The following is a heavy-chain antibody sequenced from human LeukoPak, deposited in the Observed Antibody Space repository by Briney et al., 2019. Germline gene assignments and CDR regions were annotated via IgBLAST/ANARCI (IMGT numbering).Heavy chain of an antibody. CDR2: IYYSGST. CDR3: ASGQWLVPLLYFQH. Sequence: SETLSLTCTVSGGSMSSYYWSWIRQPPGKGLEWIGYIYYSGSTHYNPSLKSRVTISVDTSKNQFSLKLSSVTAADTAVYYCASGQWLVPLLYFQHWGQGTLVTVSS. V-gene: IGHV4-59*01. D-gene: IGHD6-19*01. CDR1: GGSMSSYY. J-gene: IGHJ1*01.